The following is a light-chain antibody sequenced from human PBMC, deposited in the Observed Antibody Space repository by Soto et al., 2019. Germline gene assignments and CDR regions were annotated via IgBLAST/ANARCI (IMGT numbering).Light chain of an antibody. J-gene: IGLJ3*02. CDR2: GNN. CDR3: QTFDSSLTISWV. Sequence: QSVLTQPPSVSGAPGQRVTISCTGSSSNIGAGYDVHWYQQFPGTAPKLLIYGNNNRPSGVPDRFSGSRSGTSASLAITGLQAEDEADYYCQTFDSSLTISWVFGGGTKLTVL. CDR1: SSNIGAGYD. V-gene: IGLV1-40*01.